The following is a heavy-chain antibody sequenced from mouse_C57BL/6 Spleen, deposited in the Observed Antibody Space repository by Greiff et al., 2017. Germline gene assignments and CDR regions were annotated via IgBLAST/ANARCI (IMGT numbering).Heavy chain of an antibody. CDR3: TRGTYYDYDGYYAMDY. CDR2: IYPGNSDT. Sequence: EVKLQESGTVLARPGASVKMSCKTSGYTFTSYWMHWVKQRPGQGLEWIGAIYPGNSDTSYNQKFKGKAKLTAVTSASTAYMELSRLTNEDSAVYYCTRGTYYDYDGYYAMDYWGQGTSVTVSS. D-gene: IGHD2-4*01. CDR1: GYTFTSYW. J-gene: IGHJ4*01. V-gene: IGHV1-5*01.